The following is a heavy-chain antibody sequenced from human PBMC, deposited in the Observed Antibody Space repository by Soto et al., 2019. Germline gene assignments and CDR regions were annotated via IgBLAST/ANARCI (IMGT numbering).Heavy chain of an antibody. J-gene: IGHJ6*02. Sequence: PGGSLRLSCAASGFTFRSYAMSWVRQAPGKGLEWVSGISGSGISTHYADSVKGRFTISRDNSKNTLYLQMNSLRAEDTAVYYCAKDRGSGSYAANYYYYGMDVWGQGTTVTVSS. D-gene: IGHD3-10*01. CDR3: AKDRGSGSYAANYYYYGMDV. V-gene: IGHV3-23*01. CDR2: ISGSGIST. CDR1: GFTFRSYA.